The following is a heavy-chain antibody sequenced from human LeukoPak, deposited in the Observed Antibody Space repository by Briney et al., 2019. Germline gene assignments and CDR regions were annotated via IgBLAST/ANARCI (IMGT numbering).Heavy chain of an antibody. CDR2: ISSNGGST. D-gene: IGHD3-10*01. CDR1: GFTFNNYA. CDR3: ARDLMVRGVTLGYYYGLDV. Sequence: GGSLRLSCAASGFTFNNYAMHWVRQAPGKGLEYVSAISSNGGSTYYANSVKGRFTISRDNSKNTLYLQVGSLRVEDMAVYYCARDLMVRGVTLGYYYGLDVWGQGTTVTVSS. V-gene: IGHV3-64*01. J-gene: IGHJ6*02.